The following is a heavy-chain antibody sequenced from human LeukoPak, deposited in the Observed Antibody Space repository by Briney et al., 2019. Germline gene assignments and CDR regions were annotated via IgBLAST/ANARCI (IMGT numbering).Heavy chain of an antibody. J-gene: IGHJ6*02. CDR3: ARAHSSGYYGGGMDV. CDR1: GGSISSYY. Sequence: ASETLSLTCTVSGGSISSYYWSWIRQPPGKGLEWIGYIYYSGSTNYNPSLKSRVTISVDTSKNQFSLKLSSVTAADTAVYYCARAHSSGYYGGGMDVWGQGTTVTVSS. V-gene: IGHV4-59*01. CDR2: IYYSGST. D-gene: IGHD6-19*01.